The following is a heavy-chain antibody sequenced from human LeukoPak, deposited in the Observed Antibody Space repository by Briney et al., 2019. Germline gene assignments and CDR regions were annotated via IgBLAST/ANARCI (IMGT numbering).Heavy chain of an antibody. CDR3: ARLSQSTSWYGDY. Sequence: PSETLSLTCSVSGGSISGYYWCWIRQPAGKGLEWIGRIYNSENANYNPSLRSRVSMSVDTSKNQFSLKLSSVTAADTAVYYCARLSQSTSWYGDYWGQGTLVTVSS. D-gene: IGHD6-13*01. J-gene: IGHJ4*02. V-gene: IGHV4-4*07. CDR2: IYNSENA. CDR1: GGSISGYY.